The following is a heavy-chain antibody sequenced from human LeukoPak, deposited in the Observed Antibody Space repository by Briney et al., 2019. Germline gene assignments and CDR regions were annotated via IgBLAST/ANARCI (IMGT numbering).Heavy chain of an antibody. CDR3: ARDRGMVPEFDP. CDR1: GLTFSDYY. Sequence: GGSLRLSWAASGLTFSDYYMNWIRQAPGKGLEWVSYISSSSSTIYYADSVKGRFTISRDNAKNSLYLQMNSLRAEDTAVYYCARDRGMVPEFDPWGQGTLVTVSS. CDR2: ISSSSSTI. V-gene: IGHV3-11*04. D-gene: IGHD3-10*01. J-gene: IGHJ5*02.